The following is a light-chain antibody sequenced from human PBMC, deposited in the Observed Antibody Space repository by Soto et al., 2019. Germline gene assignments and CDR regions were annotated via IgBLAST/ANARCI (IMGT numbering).Light chain of an antibody. CDR1: SSDVGSYNL. CDR2: EGS. V-gene: IGLV2-23*01. J-gene: IGLJ2*01. CDR3: CSYAGSSTLDVV. Sequence: QSALTQPASVSGSPGQSITISCTGTSSDVGSYNLVSWYQQHPGKAPKLMIYEGSKRPSGVSNRFSGSKSGNTASLTISGLQDEDEADYYCCSYAGSSTLDVVFGGGTKLTV.